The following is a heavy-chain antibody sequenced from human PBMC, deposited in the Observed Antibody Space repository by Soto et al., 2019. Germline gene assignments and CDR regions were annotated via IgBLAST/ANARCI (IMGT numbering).Heavy chain of an antibody. CDR2: ISAYNGNT. CDR1: GYTFTRYR. J-gene: IGHJ4*02. V-gene: IGHV1-18*01. D-gene: IGHD6-19*01. Sequence: ASLKVYCKASGYTFTRYRISWVRQAPGQGLEWMGWISAYNGNTNYAQKLQGRVTMTTDTSTSTAYMELRSLRSDDTAVYYCARGWRWLVPFDYWGQGTLVTVSS. CDR3: ARGWRWLVPFDY.